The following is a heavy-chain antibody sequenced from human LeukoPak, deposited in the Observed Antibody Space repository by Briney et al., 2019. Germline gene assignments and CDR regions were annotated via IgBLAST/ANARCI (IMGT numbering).Heavy chain of an antibody. J-gene: IGHJ4*02. CDR2: MNPNSGTT. D-gene: IGHD5-12*01. CDR1: GYTFTNYD. CDR3: ARSSGHVSDY. Sequence: ASVKVSCKSSGYTFTNYDINWVRQATGQGLEWMGWMNPNSGTTGYAQKFQGRVTITRDTSKSTAYMELRSLRSEDTAVYYCARSSGHVSDYWGQGTLVTVSS. V-gene: IGHV1-8*01.